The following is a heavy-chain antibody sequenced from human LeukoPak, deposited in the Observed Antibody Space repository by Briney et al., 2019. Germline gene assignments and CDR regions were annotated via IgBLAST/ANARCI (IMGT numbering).Heavy chain of an antibody. CDR3: ARNHGRTSRYFDY. D-gene: IGHD4-23*01. J-gene: IGHJ4*02. V-gene: IGHV1-2*02. Sequence: GASVKVSCKASGYTFTDYYIHWVRQAPGQGLEWMGWISPSSGGTNYAQNFQGRVTMTRDTSISTAYMELSGLRSDDTALYFCARNHGRTSRYFDYWGQGPLVTVSS. CDR1: GYTFTDYY. CDR2: ISPSSGGT.